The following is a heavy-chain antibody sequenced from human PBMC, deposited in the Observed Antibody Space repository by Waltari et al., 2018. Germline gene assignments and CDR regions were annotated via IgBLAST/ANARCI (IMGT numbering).Heavy chain of an antibody. D-gene: IGHD2-2*01. Sequence: QVQLQESGPGLVKPSETLSLTCTVSGGSISSYYWSWIRQHPGKGLEWIGYIYYSGRTNYNPSLKSRVTISVDTSKNQFSLKLSSVTAADTAVYYCARGDYCSSTSCYPYFDYWGQGTLVTVSS. CDR3: ARGDYCSSTSCYPYFDY. V-gene: IGHV4-59*01. CDR2: IYYSGRT. J-gene: IGHJ4*02. CDR1: GGSISSYY.